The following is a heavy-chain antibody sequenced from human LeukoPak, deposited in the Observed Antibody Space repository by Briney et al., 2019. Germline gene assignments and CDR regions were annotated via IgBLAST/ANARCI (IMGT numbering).Heavy chain of an antibody. J-gene: IGHJ4*02. CDR1: GGSISSYY. V-gene: IGHV4-59*01. CDR3: ARGYSYERGFFDY. D-gene: IGHD5-18*01. CDR2: IYYSGST. Sequence: PSETLSLTCTVSGGSISSYYWSWIRQPPGKGLEWIGYIYYSGSTNYNPSLKSRVTISVDTSKNQFSLKLSSVTAADTAVYYCARGYSYERGFFDYWGQGILVTVSS.